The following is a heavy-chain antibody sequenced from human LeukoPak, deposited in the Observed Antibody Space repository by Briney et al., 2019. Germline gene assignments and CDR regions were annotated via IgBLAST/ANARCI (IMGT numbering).Heavy chain of an antibody. V-gene: IGHV3-23*01. Sequence: GGSLRLSCAASGFTFIGYAMNWVRQAPGKGLEWVSAISGSGDVSYYADSVKGRFTLSRDNSKNTLYLQMNSLRAEDTAVYYCARDGGSGDANYYYYYYMDVWGKGTTVTVSS. J-gene: IGHJ6*03. D-gene: IGHD3-10*01. CDR2: ISGSGDVS. CDR1: GFTFIGYA. CDR3: ARDGGSGDANYYYYYYMDV.